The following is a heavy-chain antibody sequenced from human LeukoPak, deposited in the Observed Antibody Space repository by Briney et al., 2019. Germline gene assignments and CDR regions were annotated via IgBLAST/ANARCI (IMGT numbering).Heavy chain of an antibody. CDR3: ARDRGAGTFDY. D-gene: IGHD1-26*01. CDR2: IYYSGST. CDR1: GGSISSYY. J-gene: IGHJ4*02. Sequence: SETLSLTCTVSGGSISSYYWSWIRQPPGKGLEWIGYIYYSGSTNYNPSLKSRVTMSVDTSKNQFSLKLSSVTAADTAVYYCARDRGAGTFDYWGQGTLVTVSS. V-gene: IGHV4-59*12.